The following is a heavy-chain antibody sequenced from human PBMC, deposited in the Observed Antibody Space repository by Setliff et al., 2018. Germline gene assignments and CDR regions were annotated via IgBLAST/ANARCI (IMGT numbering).Heavy chain of an antibody. Sequence: PSETLSLTCTVSGASIRTGDFCWSWVRQLPGKGLEWLGYIYSDGNTCYSPSLKSRLSISLDTFRNQFSLRLSSVTTADTAVYYCARARSTLVRGIVHYNWFDPWGQGDLVTVSS. V-gene: IGHV4-31*03. CDR3: ARARSTLVRGIVHYNWFDP. D-gene: IGHD3-10*01. CDR1: GASIRTGDFC. J-gene: IGHJ5*02. CDR2: IYSDGNT.